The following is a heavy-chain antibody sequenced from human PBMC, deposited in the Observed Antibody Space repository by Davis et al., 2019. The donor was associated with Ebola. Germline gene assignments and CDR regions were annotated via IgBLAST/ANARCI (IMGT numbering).Heavy chain of an antibody. CDR3: ASQTYYYDSSGRQDYYYYGMDV. J-gene: IGHJ6*02. CDR2: ISSSGSTI. D-gene: IGHD3-22*01. Sequence: GESLKISCAASGFTFSDYYMSWIRQAPGKGLEWVSYISSSGSTIYYADSVKGRFTISRDNAKNSLYLQMNSLRAEDTAVYYCASQTYYYDSSGRQDYYYYGMDVWGQGTTVTVSS. V-gene: IGHV3-11*01. CDR1: GFTFSDYY.